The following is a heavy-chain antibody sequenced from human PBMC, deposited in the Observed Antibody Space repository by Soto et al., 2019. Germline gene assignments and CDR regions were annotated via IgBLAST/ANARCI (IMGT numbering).Heavy chain of an antibody. CDR3: ASISGSYYGFYYYYGMDV. D-gene: IGHD1-26*01. CDR1: GGSVSSGSYY. J-gene: IGHJ6*02. V-gene: IGHV4-61*01. CDR2: IYYSGST. Sequence: SETLSLTCTVSGGSVSSGSYYWSWIRQPPGKGLEWIGYIYYSGSTNYNPSLKSRVTISVDTSKNQFSLKLSSVTAADTAVYYCASISGSYYGFYYYYGMDVWGQGTTVTVSS.